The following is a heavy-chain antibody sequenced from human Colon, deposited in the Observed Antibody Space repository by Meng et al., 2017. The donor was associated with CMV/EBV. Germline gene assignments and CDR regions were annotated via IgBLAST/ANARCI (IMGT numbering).Heavy chain of an antibody. J-gene: IGHJ4*02. CDR2: ISGGGSTI. CDR1: GFRFSDYY. CDR3: AKDGDKAQLAAY. Sequence: GGSLRLSCAASGFRFSDYYMNWIRQAPGGGLEWIAYISGGGSTIVYADSVKGRFTISRDNAKNTLYLQMNSLRGDDTAVYYCAKDGDKAQLAAYWGQGTLVTVSS. D-gene: IGHD6-6*01. V-gene: IGHV3-11*01.